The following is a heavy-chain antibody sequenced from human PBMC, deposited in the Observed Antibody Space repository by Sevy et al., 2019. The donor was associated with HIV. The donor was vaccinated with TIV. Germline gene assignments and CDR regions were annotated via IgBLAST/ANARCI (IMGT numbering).Heavy chain of an antibody. D-gene: IGHD2-15*01. V-gene: IGHV3-21*01. CDR2: INAISSNI. CDR3: ARDCISGGNAVYGY. CDR1: GFTFSSYA. J-gene: IGHJ4*02. Sequence: GGSLRLSCAASGFTFSSYAMNWVRQAPGKGLEWVSSINAISSNIYYADSVKGRFTISRDNAENSLYLQMNSVRAEDTAVYYCARDCISGGNAVYGYWGQGTLVTVSS.